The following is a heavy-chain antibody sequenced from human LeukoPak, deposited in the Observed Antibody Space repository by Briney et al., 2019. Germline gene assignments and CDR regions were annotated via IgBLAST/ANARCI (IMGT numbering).Heavy chain of an antibody. Sequence: GGSLRLSCAASGFTFSSYAMSWVGQAPGKGLEWVSLISGSGGSTYYADSVKGRFTISRDNSKNTLYLQMNSLRAEDTAVYYCAEVVGATTRGYFDYWGQGTLVTVSS. V-gene: IGHV3-23*01. CDR2: ISGSGGST. CDR1: GFTFSSYA. J-gene: IGHJ4*02. D-gene: IGHD1-26*01. CDR3: AEVVGATTRGYFDY.